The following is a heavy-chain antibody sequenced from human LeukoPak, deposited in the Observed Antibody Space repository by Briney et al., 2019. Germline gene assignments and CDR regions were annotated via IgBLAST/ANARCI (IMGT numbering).Heavy chain of an antibody. CDR2: ISYDGSNK. D-gene: IGHD5-12*01. CDR1: GFTFSSYA. CDR3: AKAARPMDIVATIFNYFDY. V-gene: IGHV3-30*04. J-gene: IGHJ4*02. Sequence: GRSLRLSCAASGFTFSSYAMHWVRQAPGKGLEWVAVISYDGSNKYYADSAKGRFTISRDNSKNTLYLQMNSLRAEDTAVYYCAKAARPMDIVATIFNYFDYWGQGTLVTVSS.